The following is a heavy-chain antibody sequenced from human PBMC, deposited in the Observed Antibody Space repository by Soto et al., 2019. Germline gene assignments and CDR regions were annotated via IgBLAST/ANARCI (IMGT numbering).Heavy chain of an antibody. Sequence: ASVKVSCKASGYTFTGYYMHWVRQAPGQGLEWMGWINPNSGGTNYAQKFQGWVTMTRDTSISTAYMELSRLRSDDTAVYYCARATNIWLGEGYYYGMDVWGQGTTVTVSS. J-gene: IGHJ6*02. D-gene: IGHD3-10*01. CDR1: GYTFTGYY. CDR2: INPNSGGT. V-gene: IGHV1-2*04. CDR3: ARATNIWLGEGYYYGMDV.